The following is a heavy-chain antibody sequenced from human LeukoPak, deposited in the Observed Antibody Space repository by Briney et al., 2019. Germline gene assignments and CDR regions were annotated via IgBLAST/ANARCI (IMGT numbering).Heavy chain of an antibody. CDR1: GLTCSSYP. Sequence: GYLRLSCAASGLTCSSYPMSWVRPAPGNGLEGVSGLSGNGGGTCYADSVKGRFTISRDNSKNTLYLQMNSLRVGDTAVYYCAKSFGYSRSWFDNWGQGTLVTVSS. V-gene: IGHV3-23*01. J-gene: IGHJ4*02. CDR3: AKSFGYSRSWFDN. D-gene: IGHD6-13*01. CDR2: LSGNGGGT.